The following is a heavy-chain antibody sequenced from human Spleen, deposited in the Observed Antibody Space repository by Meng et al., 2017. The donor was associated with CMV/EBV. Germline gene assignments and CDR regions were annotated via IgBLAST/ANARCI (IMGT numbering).Heavy chain of an antibody. Sequence: FRCYAMHWVRQAPGTGLEWVAVISYDGSNKYYADSVKGRFTISRDNSKNTLYLQMNSLRAEDTAVYYCARGGPVTPLGYYYYYGMDVWGQGTTVTVSS. J-gene: IGHJ6*02. D-gene: IGHD4-11*01. CDR2: ISYDGSNK. CDR3: ARGGPVTPLGYYYYYGMDV. CDR1: FRCYA. V-gene: IGHV3-30*04.